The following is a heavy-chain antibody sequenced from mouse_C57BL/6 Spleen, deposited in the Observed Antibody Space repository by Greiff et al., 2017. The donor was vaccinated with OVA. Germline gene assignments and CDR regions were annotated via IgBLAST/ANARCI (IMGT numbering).Heavy chain of an antibody. D-gene: IGHD3-2*02. CDR1: GYTFTSYW. CDR2: IDPSDSYT. Sequence: QVHVKQPGAELVMPGASVKLSCKASGYTFTSYWMHWVKQRPGQGLEWIGEIDPSDSYTNYNQKFKGKSTLTVDKSSSTAYMQLSSLTSEDSAVYYCARQGSSGYDYWGQGTTLTVSS. J-gene: IGHJ2*01. V-gene: IGHV1-69*01. CDR3: ARQGSSGYDY.